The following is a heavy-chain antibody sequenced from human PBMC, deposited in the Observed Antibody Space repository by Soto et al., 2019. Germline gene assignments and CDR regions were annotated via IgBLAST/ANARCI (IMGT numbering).Heavy chain of an antibody. Sequence: SETLSLTCTVSGGSISSYYWSWIRQPPGKGLEWIGYIYYSGSTNYNPSLKSRVTISVDTSKNQFSLKLSSVTAADTAVYYCAGGGNRDYYYYMDVWGKGTTVTVSS. CDR3: AGGGNRDYYYYMDV. CDR2: IYYSGST. V-gene: IGHV4-59*01. J-gene: IGHJ6*03. D-gene: IGHD3-16*01. CDR1: GGSISSYY.